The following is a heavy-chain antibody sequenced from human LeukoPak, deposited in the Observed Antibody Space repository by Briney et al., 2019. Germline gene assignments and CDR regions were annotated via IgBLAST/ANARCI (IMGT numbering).Heavy chain of an antibody. CDR3: ARSVMVRGVPTYFDY. CDR1: GYTFTGYY. J-gene: IGHJ4*02. CDR2: INPNSGGT. V-gene: IGHV1-2*06. D-gene: IGHD3-10*01. Sequence: ASVKVSCKASGYTFTGYYMHWVRQAPGQGLEWMGRINPNSGGTNYAQKFQGRVTMTRDTSISTAYMELSRLRSDDTAVYYCARSVMVRGVPTYFDYWGQGTLVTVSS.